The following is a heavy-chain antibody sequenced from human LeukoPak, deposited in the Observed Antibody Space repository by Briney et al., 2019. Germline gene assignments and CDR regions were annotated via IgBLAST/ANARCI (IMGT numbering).Heavy chain of an antibody. CDR2: IYPGDSDT. D-gene: IGHD2-15*01. V-gene: IGHV5-51*01. Sequence: GESLKISCKSSGYRFASYWIGWVRQMPGKGLEWMGIIYPGDSDTRYSPSFQGQVTISADKSISTAYLQWSSLKASDTAMYYCASPGYCSGGSCPYWYWGQGTLVTVSS. CDR1: GYRFASYW. J-gene: IGHJ4*02. CDR3: ASPGYCSGGSCPYWY.